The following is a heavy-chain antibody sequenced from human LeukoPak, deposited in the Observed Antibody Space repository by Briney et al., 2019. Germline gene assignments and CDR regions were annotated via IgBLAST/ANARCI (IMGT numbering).Heavy chain of an antibody. J-gene: IGHJ4*02. D-gene: IGHD3-22*01. V-gene: IGHV4-38-2*01. CDR1: GYSISSGYC. CDR3: ARAYYYDSSGYFDY. Sequence: SETLSLTCAVSGYSISSGYCWGWIRQPPGKGREWLGSIYHSGATYYNPSLKSRVTISVDTSKNQFSLKLSSVTAADTAVYYCARAYYYDSSGYFDYWGQGALVTVSS. CDR2: IYHSGAT.